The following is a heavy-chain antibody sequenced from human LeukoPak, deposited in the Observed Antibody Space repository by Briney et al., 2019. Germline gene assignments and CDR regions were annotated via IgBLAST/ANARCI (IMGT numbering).Heavy chain of an antibody. D-gene: IGHD1-20*01. J-gene: IGHJ3*02. CDR3: ARAITGTTFAFDM. CDR1: GGSISSYY. CDR2: VYYNGNT. Sequence: SSETLSLTCTVSGGSISSYYWSWIRQPPGKGLEWIGCVYYNGNTNYDPSLKSRVTISVDTSKNQFSLNLSSVTAADTAVYYCARAITGTTFAFDMWDQGTMVTVSS. V-gene: IGHV4-59*01.